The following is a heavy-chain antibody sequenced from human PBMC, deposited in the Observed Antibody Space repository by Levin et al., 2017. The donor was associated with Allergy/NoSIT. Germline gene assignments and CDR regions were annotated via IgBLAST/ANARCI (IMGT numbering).Heavy chain of an antibody. CDR2: IYNSGST. CDR3: ARDSPDIAVPDDAFDI. Sequence: RSQTLSLPCTVSGGSIRSSIYYWPWIRQHPGKGLEWVGYIYNSGSTYYNPSLESRVTISMDTSKNQFSLKLSSVTAADTAVYYCARDSPDIAVPDDAFDIWGQGTLVTVSS. J-gene: IGHJ3*02. D-gene: IGHD6-19*01. CDR1: GGSIRSSIYY. V-gene: IGHV4-31*03.